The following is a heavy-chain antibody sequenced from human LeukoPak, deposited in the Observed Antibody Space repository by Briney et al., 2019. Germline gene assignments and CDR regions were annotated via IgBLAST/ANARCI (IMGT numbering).Heavy chain of an antibody. Sequence: PGGSLRLSCAASGFTFSTYAFHWVRQAPGKGLEYVSAISTNGGSTYYANSVKGRFTISRDNSNNTLYLQMGSLRAEDMAVYYCARVHRTMVRGAYDYWGQGTLVTVSS. J-gene: IGHJ4*02. CDR2: ISTNGGST. D-gene: IGHD3-10*01. V-gene: IGHV3-64*01. CDR1: GFTFSTYA. CDR3: ARVHRTMVRGAYDY.